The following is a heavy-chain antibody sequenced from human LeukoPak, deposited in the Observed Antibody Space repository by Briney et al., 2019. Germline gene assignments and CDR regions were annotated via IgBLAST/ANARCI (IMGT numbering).Heavy chain of an antibody. CDR2: ISGSGGST. D-gene: IGHD3-10*01. Sequence: PGGSLRLSCAASGFTFSSYGMSWVRQAPGKGLEWVSAISGSGGSTYYADSVKGRFTISRDNSKNTLYLQMNSLRAEDTAVYYCAKSTMVRGVIITFDYWGQGTLVTVSS. V-gene: IGHV3-23*01. CDR3: AKSTMVRGVIITFDY. CDR1: GFTFSSYG. J-gene: IGHJ4*02.